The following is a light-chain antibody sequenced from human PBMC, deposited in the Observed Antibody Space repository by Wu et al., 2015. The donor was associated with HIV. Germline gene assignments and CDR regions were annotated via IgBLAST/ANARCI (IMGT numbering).Light chain of an antibody. Sequence: EIVMTQSPATLSVSPGKRATLSCRASQSVSSNLAWYQHKPGQAPRLLIYGASTRATGIPARFSGSGSGTEFTLTINSLQSEDFAVYYCQQYHNWPPYSFGQGTKLEIK. CDR3: QQYHNWPPYS. CDR1: QSVSSN. V-gene: IGKV3-15*01. CDR2: GAS. J-gene: IGKJ2*03.